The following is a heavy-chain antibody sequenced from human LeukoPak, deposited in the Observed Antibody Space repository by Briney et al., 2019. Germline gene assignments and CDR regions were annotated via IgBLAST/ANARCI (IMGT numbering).Heavy chain of an antibody. Sequence: PGGSLRLSCAASRFAFSNSDVSWVRQAPGKGLGWVSTVSASGRSTYYAESVKGRFTVSRDNSRNTVYLQMNSLSAGDTATYYCARDRYYGDYVGGWYFDLWGRGTLVTVSS. CDR2: VSASGRST. V-gene: IGHV3-23*01. CDR1: RFAFSNSD. CDR3: ARDRYYGDYVGGWYFDL. J-gene: IGHJ2*01. D-gene: IGHD4-17*01.